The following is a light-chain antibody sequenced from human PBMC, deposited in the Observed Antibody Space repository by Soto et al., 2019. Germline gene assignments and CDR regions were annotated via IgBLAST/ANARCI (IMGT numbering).Light chain of an antibody. CDR3: QQYGSSPLYT. V-gene: IGKV3-20*01. CDR2: DAS. Sequence: EIVLTQSPGTLSLSPGERATLSCRASQSVSSSYLAWYQQKPGQAPRLLIYDASSRATGIPDRFSGSGSGTDFTLTIRRLEPEDFAVYYCQQYGSSPLYTCGQGTKLEIK. J-gene: IGKJ2*01. CDR1: QSVSSSY.